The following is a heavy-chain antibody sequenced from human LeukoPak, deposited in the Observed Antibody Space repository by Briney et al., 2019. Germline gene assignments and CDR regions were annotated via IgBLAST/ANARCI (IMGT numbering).Heavy chain of an antibody. CDR1: GFTFSSHA. J-gene: IGHJ6*03. V-gene: IGHV3-23*01. Sequence: GGSLRLSCAASGFTFSSHAMYWVRQAPGKGLQWVSAISYSGGSTYYADSVKGRFTISRDNSKNTLYLQMNSLRAEDTAVYYCAKASQPLARYYYYMDVWGKGTTVTVSS. CDR3: AKASQPLARYYYYMDV. CDR2: ISYSGGST. D-gene: IGHD6-6*01.